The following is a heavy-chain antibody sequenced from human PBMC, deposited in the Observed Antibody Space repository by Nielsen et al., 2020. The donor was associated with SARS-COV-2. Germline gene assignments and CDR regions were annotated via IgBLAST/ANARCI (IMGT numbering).Heavy chain of an antibody. D-gene: IGHD6-13*01. V-gene: IGHV1-2*06. CDR2: INPTLGGT. CDR1: RYTLTGYY. CDR3: TRDGRGGYFIGV. J-gene: IGHJ4*02. Sequence: ASVPVSCKASRYTLTGYYVHWLRQAPGQGLAWMGRINPTLGGTHYAQKLQGRVPLTSEPSISPVYMELSSLRSDDTAVYSCTRDGRGGYFIGVWGQGTLVTVSS.